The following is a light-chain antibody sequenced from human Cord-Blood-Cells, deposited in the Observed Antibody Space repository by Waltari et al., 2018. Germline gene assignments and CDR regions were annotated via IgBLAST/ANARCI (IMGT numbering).Light chain of an antibody. Sequence: QSALTQPPSVSGSPGQSVTISCTGTSSAVGGYNYVSWYQQHPGKAPKLMIYDVSKRPSGVPDRFFGSKSGNTASLTISGLQAEDEADYYCSSYAGSYTVVFGGGTKLTVL. CDR2: DVS. CDR3: SSYAGSYTVV. V-gene: IGLV2-11*01. CDR1: SSAVGGYNY. J-gene: IGLJ3*02.